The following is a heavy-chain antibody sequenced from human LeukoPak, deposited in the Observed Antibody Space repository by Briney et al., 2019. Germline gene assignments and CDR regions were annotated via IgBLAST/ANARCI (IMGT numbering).Heavy chain of an antibody. CDR2: IWYDGSNK. V-gene: IGHV3-33*06. Sequence: GRSLRLSCAASGFTFSSYGMHWVRQAPGKGLEWVAVIWYDGSNKYYADSVKGRFTISRDNSKNTLYLQMTSLRPDDTAVYFCAKSSVVVAATVHFDYWGQGTLVTVSS. J-gene: IGHJ4*02. CDR3: AKSSVVVAATVHFDY. CDR1: GFTFSSYG. D-gene: IGHD2-15*01.